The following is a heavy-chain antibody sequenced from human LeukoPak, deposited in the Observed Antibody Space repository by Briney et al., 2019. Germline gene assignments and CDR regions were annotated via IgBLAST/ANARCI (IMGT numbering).Heavy chain of an antibody. V-gene: IGHV3-30*04. CDR2: ISYDGSNK. CDR3: ARLLGGYCSGGSCPDIDY. J-gene: IGHJ4*02. D-gene: IGHD2-15*01. CDR1: GFTFSSYA. Sequence: PGGSLRLSCAASGFTFSSYAMHWVRQAPGKGLEWVAVISYDGSNKYYADSVKGRFTISRDNSKNTLYLQMNSLRAEDTAVYYCARLLGGYCSGGSCPDIDYWGQGTLVTVSS.